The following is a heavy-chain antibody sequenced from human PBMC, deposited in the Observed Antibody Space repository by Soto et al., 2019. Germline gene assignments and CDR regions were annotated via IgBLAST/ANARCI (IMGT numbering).Heavy chain of an antibody. J-gene: IGHJ4*02. CDR3: ARGWGKDFGVNDS. D-gene: IGHD2-8*01. Sequence: IQLVQSAGAVTRPGASVRVSCKASGYTFNTFGVTWVRQAPGQGLEWMGCISGYGGKRDYSRKLQGRITLTADASSSTSYMESRNLTSADTAVYYCARGWGKDFGVNDSWGQGTLVTVSS. CDR1: GYTFNTFG. CDR2: ISGYGGKR. V-gene: IGHV1-18*01.